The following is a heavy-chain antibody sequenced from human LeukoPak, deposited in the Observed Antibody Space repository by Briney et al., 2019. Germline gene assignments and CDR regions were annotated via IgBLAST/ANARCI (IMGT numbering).Heavy chain of an antibody. D-gene: IGHD3-10*01. CDR1: GYTLTELS. J-gene: IGHJ3*02. CDR3: ARDYYGSGSYYDMDAFDI. Sequence: GASVKVSCKVSGYTLTELSMHWVRQAPGQGLEWMGWISAYNGNTNYAQKLQDRVTMTTDTSTSTAYTQVRSLRSDDTAVYYCARDYYGSGSYYDMDAFDIWGQGTMVTVSS. V-gene: IGHV1-18*01. CDR2: ISAYNGNT.